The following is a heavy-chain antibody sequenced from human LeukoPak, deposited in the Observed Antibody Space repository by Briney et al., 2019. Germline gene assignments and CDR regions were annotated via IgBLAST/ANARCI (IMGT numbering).Heavy chain of an antibody. J-gene: IGHJ4*02. Sequence: PGGSLRLSCAASGFSFSDFGLNWVRQAPGKGLEWVSYISSSGSTIYYADSVKGRFTISRDNAKNSLYLQMNSLRAEDTAVYYCARDPRGWYYFDYWGQGTLVTVSS. CDR1: GFSFSDFG. V-gene: IGHV3-48*03. CDR2: ISSSGSTI. CDR3: ARDPRGWYYFDY. D-gene: IGHD6-19*01.